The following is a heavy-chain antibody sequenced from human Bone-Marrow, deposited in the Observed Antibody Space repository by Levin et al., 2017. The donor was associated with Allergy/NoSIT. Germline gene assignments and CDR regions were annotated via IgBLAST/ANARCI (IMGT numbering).Heavy chain of an antibody. CDR3: ARYSGWYGADY. CDR1: GLTVSSKY. Sequence: GESLKISCAASGLTVSSKYMSWVRQAPGKGLEWVSIIYSSGSTDYADSVKGRFIISRDNSKNTVYLQMNSLRAEDTAVYYCARYSGWYGADYWGQGTLVTVSS. D-gene: IGHD6-19*01. CDR2: IYSSGST. V-gene: IGHV3-66*01. J-gene: IGHJ4*02.